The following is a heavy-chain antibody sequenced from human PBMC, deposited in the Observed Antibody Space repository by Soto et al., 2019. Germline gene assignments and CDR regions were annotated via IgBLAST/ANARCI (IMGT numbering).Heavy chain of an antibody. CDR1: GYPFTGPY. J-gene: IGHJ6*04. CDR2: INPSSGGT. D-gene: IGHD4-4*01. Sequence: ASVKVSCKASGYPFTGPYIYWVRQAPGQGLEWMGWINPSSGGTEFAEKFQGRVTVTRDTSIRTVFLELNGLTSDDTGVYFCARDFRTYSHGVDVWGKGTAVTASS. V-gene: IGHV1-2*02. CDR3: ARDFRTYSHGVDV.